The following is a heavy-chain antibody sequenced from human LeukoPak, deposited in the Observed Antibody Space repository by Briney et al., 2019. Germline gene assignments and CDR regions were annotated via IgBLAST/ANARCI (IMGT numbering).Heavy chain of an antibody. CDR1: GFTFSDFA. CDR2: ISGSGGST. Sequence: GGSLRLSCAASGFTFSDFAMNWVRQAPGKGLEWVSAISGSGGSTYYADSVKGRFTISRDNSKNTLYLQMNSLRAEDTAVYYCAKVNYAKGDAFDIWGQGTMVTVSS. D-gene: IGHD4-11*01. V-gene: IGHV3-23*01. J-gene: IGHJ3*02. CDR3: AKVNYAKGDAFDI.